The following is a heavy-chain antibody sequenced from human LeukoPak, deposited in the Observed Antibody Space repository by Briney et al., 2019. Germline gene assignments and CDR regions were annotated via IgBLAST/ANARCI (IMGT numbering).Heavy chain of an antibody. D-gene: IGHD1-26*01. V-gene: IGHV4-30-4*08. CDR2: MHYTGNT. CDR3: ARHLSGSSWFDP. CDR1: GDSITSGDYC. J-gene: IGHJ5*02. Sequence: SXXLSLTCTVSGDSITSGDYCWTWIRQPPGKGLEWVAYMHYTGNTYYNSSLKSRLTISVDTSKNQFSLRLSFVTAADTAMYYCARHLSGSSWFDPWGQGTLVTVSS.